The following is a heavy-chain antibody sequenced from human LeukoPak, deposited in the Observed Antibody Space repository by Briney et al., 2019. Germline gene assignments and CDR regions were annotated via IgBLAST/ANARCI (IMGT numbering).Heavy chain of an antibody. CDR1: GGSISSSSYY. D-gene: IGHD2-15*01. V-gene: IGHV4-39*01. CDR3: ARRYCSGGSCYSDNWFDP. Sequence: KPSETLSLTCTVSGGSISSSSYYWGWIRQPPGKGLEWIGSIYYSGSTYYNPSLKSRVTISVDTSKNQFSLKLSSVTAADTAGYYCARRYCSGGSCYSDNWFDPWGQGTLVTVSS. J-gene: IGHJ5*02. CDR2: IYYSGST.